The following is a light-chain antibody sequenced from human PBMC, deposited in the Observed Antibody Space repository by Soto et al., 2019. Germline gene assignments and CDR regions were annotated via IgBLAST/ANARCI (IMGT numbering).Light chain of an antibody. CDR2: SNN. J-gene: IGLJ1*01. Sequence: QSALTQPPSASGTPGQRVTISCSGSSSNIGSNTVNWYQQLPGTAPKLLIYSNNQRPSGVPDRFSGSKSGTSASLAISGLQSEPEAHYYPAPWDDTLNASYVFGTGTKVTVL. CDR3: APWDDTLNASYV. V-gene: IGLV1-44*01. CDR1: SSNIGSNT.